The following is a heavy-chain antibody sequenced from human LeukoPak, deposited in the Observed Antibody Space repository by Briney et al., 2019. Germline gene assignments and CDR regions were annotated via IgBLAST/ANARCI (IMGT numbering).Heavy chain of an antibody. CDR1: GFTFSNYA. Sequence: PGGSLRLSCAASGFTFSNYAMSWVRQAPGKGLEWASAISGSGGSTYYADSVKGRFTISRDNSKNALYLQMNSLRAEDTAVYYCAKDGTWIQLWFDSWGQGTLVTVSS. CDR3: AKDGTWIQLWFDS. V-gene: IGHV3-23*01. CDR2: ISGSGGST. J-gene: IGHJ5*01. D-gene: IGHD5-18*01.